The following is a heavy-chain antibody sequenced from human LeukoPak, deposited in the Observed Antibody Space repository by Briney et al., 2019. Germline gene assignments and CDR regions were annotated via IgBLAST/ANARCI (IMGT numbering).Heavy chain of an antibody. CDR2: IIPIFDTP. J-gene: IGHJ3*02. D-gene: IGHD3-22*01. CDR1: GGTFSNYA. Sequence: SVKVSCKTSGGTFSNYAISWVRQAPGQGLEWMGVIIPIFDTPNYAQKWQGRVTITTDESTSTAYMELRSLRSEDTAVYYCASLLFHLDSSGYSLDALDIWGQGTMVTVSS. CDR3: ASLLFHLDSSGYSLDALDI. V-gene: IGHV1-69*05.